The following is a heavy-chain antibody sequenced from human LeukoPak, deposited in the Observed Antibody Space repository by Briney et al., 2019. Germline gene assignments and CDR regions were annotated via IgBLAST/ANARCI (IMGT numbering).Heavy chain of an antibody. Sequence: GGSLRHSCAASGFPFRSYAMSWVRQAPGRGLGFGSTNSGRSGSTYYSDTVKVRFTIARDNSKNSLYLQMISLRAEDTALYYSAKEYRGFDYWGQGTLVTVSS. V-gene: IGHV3-23*01. CDR3: AKEYRGFDY. D-gene: IGHD2-2*01. CDR2: NSGRSGST. CDR1: GFPFRSYA. J-gene: IGHJ4*02.